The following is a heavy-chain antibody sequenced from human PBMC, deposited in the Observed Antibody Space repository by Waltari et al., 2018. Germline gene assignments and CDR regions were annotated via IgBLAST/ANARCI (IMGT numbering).Heavy chain of an antibody. CDR3: ARGGGVVTSGYFDY. V-gene: IGHV3-30*02. CDR2: IRYDGINK. CDR1: GFTFSSYG. D-gene: IGHD2-15*01. J-gene: IGHJ4*02. Sequence: QVQLVESGGGVVQPGGSLRLSCAASGFTFSSYGMHWVRQAPGKGLEWVAFIRYDGINKYYADSVKGRFTISRDNSKNTLYLQMNSLRAEDTAVYYCARGGGVVTSGYFDYWGQGTLVTVSS.